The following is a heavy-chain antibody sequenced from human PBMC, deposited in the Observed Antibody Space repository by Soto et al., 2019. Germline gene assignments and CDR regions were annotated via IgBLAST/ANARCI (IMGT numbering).Heavy chain of an antibody. Sequence: SVKVSCKTSGGTFSSYTISWVRQAPGQGLEWMGRIIPILGIANYAQKFQGRVTITADKSTSTAYMELSSLRSEDAAVYYCARGVVPAAINGPWRGYYYMDVWGKGTTVTVSS. CDR1: GGTFSSYT. D-gene: IGHD2-2*01. V-gene: IGHV1-69*02. CDR2: IIPILGIA. J-gene: IGHJ6*03. CDR3: ARGVVPAAINGPWRGYYYMDV.